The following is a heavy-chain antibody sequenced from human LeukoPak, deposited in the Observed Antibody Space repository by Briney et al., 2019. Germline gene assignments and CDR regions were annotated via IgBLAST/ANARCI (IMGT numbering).Heavy chain of an antibody. J-gene: IGHJ4*02. CDR2: ILYNGSNK. V-gene: IGHV3-33*06. CDR3: AKDAYYYDSSGYSDY. Sequence: GGSLRLSCAASGFTFSSSGMHWVRQAPGKRLEWVAVILYNGSNKYYADSVKGRFTISRDNSKNTLYLQMNSLRAEDTAVYYCAKDAYYYDSSGYSDYWGQGTLVTVSS. D-gene: IGHD3-22*01. CDR1: GFTFSSSG.